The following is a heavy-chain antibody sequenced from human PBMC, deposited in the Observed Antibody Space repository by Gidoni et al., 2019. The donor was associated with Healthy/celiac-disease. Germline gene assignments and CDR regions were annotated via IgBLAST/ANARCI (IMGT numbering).Heavy chain of an antibody. J-gene: IGHJ4*02. CDR2: IWYDGSNK. Sequence: QVQLVESGGGVVQPGRSLRLSCAASGFTFSSYGMHWVRQAPGKGLEWVAVIWYDGSNKYYADSVKGRFTISRDNSKNTLYLQMNSLRAEDTAVYYCVGSYCGGDCSISFDYWGQGTLVTVSS. CDR3: VGSYCGGDCSISFDY. V-gene: IGHV3-33*01. CDR1: GFTFSSYG. D-gene: IGHD2-21*01.